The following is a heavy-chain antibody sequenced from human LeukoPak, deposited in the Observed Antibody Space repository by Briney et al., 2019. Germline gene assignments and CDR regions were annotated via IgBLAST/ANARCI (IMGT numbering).Heavy chain of an antibody. J-gene: IGHJ4*02. Sequence: SETLSLTCTVSGGSISSSSYYWGWIRQPPGKGLEWIGSIYYSGSTYYNPSLKSRVTISVDTSKNQFSLKLSSVTAADTAVYYCARDPGDTGGLWGQGTLVTVSS. CDR2: IYYSGST. V-gene: IGHV4-39*07. CDR1: GGSISSSSYY. D-gene: IGHD3-16*01. CDR3: ARDPGDTGGL.